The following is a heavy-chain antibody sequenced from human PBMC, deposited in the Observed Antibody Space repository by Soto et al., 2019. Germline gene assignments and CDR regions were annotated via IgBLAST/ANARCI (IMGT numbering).Heavy chain of an antibody. CDR1: EFIFSPYW. Sequence: GGSLRLSCAASEFIFSPYWMTWVRQAPGKGLEWVANIRPDGSDKYYVDSVRGRFTISRDNAKNSLYLQMNSLGAEDSAVYYCARSLYTSAPNYYGMDVWGQGTTVTVSS. V-gene: IGHV3-7*03. J-gene: IGHJ6*02. CDR3: ARSLYTSAPNYYGMDV. D-gene: IGHD2-2*02. CDR2: IRPDGSDK.